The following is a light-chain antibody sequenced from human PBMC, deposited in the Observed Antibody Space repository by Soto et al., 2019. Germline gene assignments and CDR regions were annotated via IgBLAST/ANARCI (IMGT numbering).Light chain of an antibody. J-gene: IGKJ1*01. CDR3: QQDGGSPRT. CDR2: GAS. Sequence: EILLTQSPGTLSLSPGERATLSCRASQSINNNYLAWYQQKRGQAPRLLIYGASSRATGIPDRFSGSGSGTDLALTISRLEPEDLAVYYCQQDGGSPRTFGQGTKVEIK. V-gene: IGKV3-20*01. CDR1: QSINNNY.